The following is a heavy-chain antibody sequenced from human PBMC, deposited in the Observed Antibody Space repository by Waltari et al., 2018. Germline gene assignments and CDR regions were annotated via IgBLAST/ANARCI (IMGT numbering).Heavy chain of an antibody. Sequence: QLQLQESGPGLVKPSETLSLTCTVSGGSISSSSYYWGWIRQPPGKGLEWIGSIYYSGSTYYNPSLKSRVTISVDTSKNQFSLKLSSVTAADTAVYYCASHYYYGSGSYYSAPPFDYWGQGTLVTVSS. CDR2: IYYSGST. CDR3: ASHYYYGSGSYYSAPPFDY. D-gene: IGHD3-10*01. J-gene: IGHJ4*02. CDR1: GGSISSSSYY. V-gene: IGHV4-39*07.